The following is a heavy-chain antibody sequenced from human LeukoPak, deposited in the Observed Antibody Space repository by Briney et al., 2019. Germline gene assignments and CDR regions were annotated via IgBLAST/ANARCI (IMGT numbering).Heavy chain of an antibody. CDR3: ARDNYGSGSYYYYYGMDV. CDR2: ISSSSSTI. V-gene: IGHV3-48*01. Sequence: GGSLRLSCAASGFTFSSYSMNWVRQAPGKGLEWVSYISSSSSTIYYADSVKGRFTISRDNSKNTLYLQMNSLRAEDTAVYYCARDNYGSGSYYYYYGMDVWGQGTTVTVSS. D-gene: IGHD3-10*01. J-gene: IGHJ6*02. CDR1: GFTFSSYS.